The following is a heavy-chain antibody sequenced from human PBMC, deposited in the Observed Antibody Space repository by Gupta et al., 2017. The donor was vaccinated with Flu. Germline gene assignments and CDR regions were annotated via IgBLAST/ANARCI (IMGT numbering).Heavy chain of an antibody. J-gene: IGHJ6*03. Sequence: APGKGLDWVAVISYDGRSKYYADSVKGRFTISRDNSKNTVNLQMHSLRAEDTAVYYCAKDLEASFNYYYYMDVWGKGTTVTVSS. D-gene: IGHD6-6*01. V-gene: IGHV3-30*18. CDR3: AKDLEASFNYYYYMDV. CDR2: ISYDGRSK.